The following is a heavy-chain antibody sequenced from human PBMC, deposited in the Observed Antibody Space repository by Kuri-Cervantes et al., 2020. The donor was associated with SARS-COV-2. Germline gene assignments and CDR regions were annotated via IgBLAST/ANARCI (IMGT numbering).Heavy chain of an antibody. CDR2: IIPIFGTA. Sequence: SVKVSCKASGYTFTSYAISWVRQAPGQGLEWMGGIIPIFGTANYAQKFQGRVTITTDESTSTAYMELSSLRAEDTAVYYCARVAGDPYYFDYWGQGTLVTVSS. D-gene: IGHD7-27*01. CDR1: GYTFTSYA. J-gene: IGHJ4*02. V-gene: IGHV1-69*05. CDR3: ARVAGDPYYFDY.